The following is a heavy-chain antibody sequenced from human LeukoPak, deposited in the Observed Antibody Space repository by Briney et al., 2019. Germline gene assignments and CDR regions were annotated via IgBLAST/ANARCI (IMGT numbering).Heavy chain of an antibody. CDR1: GFTFSVYA. J-gene: IGHJ4*02. Sequence: GGSLRLSCSASGFTFSVYAMHWVGQASGKGLEWVGRIRSKANNYATAYAASVKGRFTISRDESENTAYLHMSSLRAEDTAVYYCARVSTAVSLAIDSWGQGTLVTVST. D-gene: IGHD6-13*01. V-gene: IGHV3-73*01. CDR3: ARVSTAVSLAIDS. CDR2: IRSKANNYAT.